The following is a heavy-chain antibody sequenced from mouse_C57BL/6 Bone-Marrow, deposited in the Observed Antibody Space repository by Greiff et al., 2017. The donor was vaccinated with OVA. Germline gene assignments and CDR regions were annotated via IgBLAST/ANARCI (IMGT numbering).Heavy chain of an antibody. D-gene: IGHD1-1*01. V-gene: IGHV1-19*01. CDR3: ALTIYNQKCKGKVTLTVDNASSTAYMELRSLTSEDTAVYYCARGSIDYDVRYYAMDY. J-gene: IGHJ4*01. CDR1: GYTFTDYY. CDR2: INPYNGGN. Sequence: EVQLQQSGPVLVKPGASVKMSCKASGYTFTDYYMNWVKQSHGKSLEWIGVINPYNGGNSYNQKFKGKATLTVDKSSSTAYMELHSLTSEDYAVYYCALTIYNQKCKGKVTLTVDNASSTAYMELRSLTSEDTAVYYCARGSIDYDVRYYAMDYWGQGTSVTVSS.